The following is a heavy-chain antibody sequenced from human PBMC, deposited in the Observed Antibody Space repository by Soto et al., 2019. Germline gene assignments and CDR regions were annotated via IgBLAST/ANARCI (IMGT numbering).Heavy chain of an antibody. CDR1: GFTFSSYA. D-gene: IGHD6-13*01. V-gene: IGHV3-23*01. CDR2: ISGSGGST. CDR3: AKTSSGSSWTRATFDY. Sequence: PGGSLRLSCAASGFTFSSYAMSWVRQAPGKGLEWVSAISGSGGSTYYADSVKGRFTISRDNSKNTLYLQMNSLRAEDTAVYYYAKTSSGSSWTRATFDYWGQGTLVDVSS. J-gene: IGHJ4*02.